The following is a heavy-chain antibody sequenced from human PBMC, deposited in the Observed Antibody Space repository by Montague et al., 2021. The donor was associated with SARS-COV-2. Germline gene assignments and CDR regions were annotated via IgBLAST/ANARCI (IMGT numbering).Heavy chain of an antibody. V-gene: IGHV3-74*01. Sequence: SLRLSCAASVFTFGHYWMHLLRQAPGKGLVWVARIKSDGIRTTYXXSLKVLFTISSDNANKMLYLQMNSLRAEDTAVYYCASVFDGSGSYDYWGQGTLVAVSS. CDR3: ASVFDGSGSYDY. D-gene: IGHD3-10*01. CDR2: IKSDGIRT. J-gene: IGHJ4*02. CDR1: VFTFGHYW.